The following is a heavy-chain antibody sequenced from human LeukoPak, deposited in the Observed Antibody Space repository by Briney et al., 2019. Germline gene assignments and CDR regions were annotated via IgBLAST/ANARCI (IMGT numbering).Heavy chain of an antibody. J-gene: IGHJ4*02. CDR3: ARRVVTMVRGVMAPGSFDY. CDR2: IIPIFGTA. Sequence: SVKVSCKASGGTFSSYAISWVRQAPGQGLEWMGGIIPIFGTANYAQKFQGRVTITTVGSTSTAYMELSSLRSEDTAVYYCARRVVTMVRGVMAPGSFDYWGQGTLVTVSS. D-gene: IGHD3-10*01. CDR1: GGTFSSYA. V-gene: IGHV1-69*05.